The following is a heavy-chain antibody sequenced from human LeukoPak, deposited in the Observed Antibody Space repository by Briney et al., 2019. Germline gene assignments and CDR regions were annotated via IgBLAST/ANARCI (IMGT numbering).Heavy chain of an antibody. J-gene: IGHJ3*02. CDR3: AKIRSNLGYCSSTSCRGDAFDI. CDR2: IRYDGSNK. CDR1: GFTFSSYG. D-gene: IGHD2-2*01. Sequence: GGSLRLSCAASGFTFSSYGMHWVRQAPGQGLEWVAFIRYDGSNKYYADSVKGRFTISRDNSKNTLYLQMNSLRAEDTAVYYCAKIRSNLGYCSSTSCRGDAFDIWGQGTMVTVSS. V-gene: IGHV3-30*02.